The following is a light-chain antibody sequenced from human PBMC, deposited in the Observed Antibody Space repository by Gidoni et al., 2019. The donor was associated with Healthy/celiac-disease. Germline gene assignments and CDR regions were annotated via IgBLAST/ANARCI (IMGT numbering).Light chain of an antibody. CDR2: EAS. V-gene: IGKV3-11*01. CDR1: QSVSSY. Sequence: EIVLTQSPATRSLSPGERATLSCRASQSVSSYLAWDQQKPGQAPRLLINEASNRATGIPARFSGSGSETDFTLTISSLEPEDFAVYYCQQRSNWPLTFGGGTKVEIK. CDR3: QQRSNWPLT. J-gene: IGKJ4*01.